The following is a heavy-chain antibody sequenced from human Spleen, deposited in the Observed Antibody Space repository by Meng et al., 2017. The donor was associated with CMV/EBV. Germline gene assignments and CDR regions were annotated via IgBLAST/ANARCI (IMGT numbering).Heavy chain of an antibody. Sequence: KASGDTVSTYAISWVRQAPGQGLEWMGGIIPVLGVAESAQKFQGRVTITADKSTSTAYMELRSLSSEDTAVYYCARGPFSPPGWFDPWGQGTLVTVSS. J-gene: IGHJ5*02. CDR2: IIPVLGVA. V-gene: IGHV1-69*10. CDR3: ARGPFSPPGWFDP. CDR1: GDTVSTYA.